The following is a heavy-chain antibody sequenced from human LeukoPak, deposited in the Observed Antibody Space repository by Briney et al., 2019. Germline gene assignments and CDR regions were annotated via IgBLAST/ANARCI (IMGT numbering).Heavy chain of an antibody. CDR3: ARHPFKLVNGRVY. Sequence: SETLSLTCAVSGYSISSGYYWGWIRQPPAKGLEWFGSIYHSGSTYYNPSLKSRVTISVDTSKNQFSLKLSSVTAADTAVYYCARHPFKLVNGRVYWGQGTLVTVSS. D-gene: IGHD6-6*01. CDR1: GYSISSGYY. V-gene: IGHV4-38-2*01. J-gene: IGHJ4*02. CDR2: IYHSGST.